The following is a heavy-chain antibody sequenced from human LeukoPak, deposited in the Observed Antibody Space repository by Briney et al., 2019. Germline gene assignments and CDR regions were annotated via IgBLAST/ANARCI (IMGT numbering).Heavy chain of an antibody. J-gene: IGHJ6*02. D-gene: IGHD3-10*01. V-gene: IGHV4-4*07. CDR3: ARDGTMVRGVIPLYGMDV. CDR2: IYTSGST. CDR1: GGSISRYY. Sequence: SETLTLICTVSGGSISRYYWSWIRQPARKGLEWIGRIYTSGSTNYNPSLKSRVTMSVDTSKNQFSLKLSSVTAADTAVYYCARDGTMVRGVIPLYGMDVWGQGTTVTVSS.